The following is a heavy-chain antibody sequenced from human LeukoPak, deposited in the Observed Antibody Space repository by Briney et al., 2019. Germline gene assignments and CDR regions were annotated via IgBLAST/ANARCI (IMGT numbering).Heavy chain of an antibody. D-gene: IGHD5-18*01. CDR2: IKQDGSER. V-gene: IGHV3-7*03. CDR1: GFTFSAFG. Sequence: PGGSLRLSCAASGFTFSAFGMNWVRQAPGKGLEWVANIKQDGSERYYVDSVEGRFTISRDNAKNSLYLQMNSLRAEDTAVYYCARGGYSYDYWGQGILVTVSS. J-gene: IGHJ4*02. CDR3: ARGGYSYDY.